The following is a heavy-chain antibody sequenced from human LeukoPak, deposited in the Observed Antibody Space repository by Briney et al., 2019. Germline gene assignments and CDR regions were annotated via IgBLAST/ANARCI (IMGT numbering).Heavy chain of an antibody. CDR2: SYSGGTT. V-gene: IGHV3-53*01. Sequence: GGSLRLSCAASGFNVNNNHMSWVRQAPGKGLEWVSVSYSGGTTHYSDSVKGRFTISGDNSKNTLYLQMNSLKAEDTAVYYCARVFGGFWSGYWDHWGQGTLVTVSS. D-gene: IGHD3-3*01. CDR3: ARVFGGFWSGYWDH. J-gene: IGHJ4*02. CDR1: GFNVNNNH.